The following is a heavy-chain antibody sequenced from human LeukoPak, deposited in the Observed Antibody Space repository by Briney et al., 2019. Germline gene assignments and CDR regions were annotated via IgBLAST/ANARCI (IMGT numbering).Heavy chain of an antibody. J-gene: IGHJ1*01. CDR1: GFTFDDYA. CDR2: ISGSGGST. CDR3: AKENYGDSTGGRFQH. D-gene: IGHD4-17*01. Sequence: GGSLRLSCAASGFTFDDYAMSWVRQTPVKGLEWVSVISGSGGSTYYADSVKGRFTISRVNSKNTLYLQMNSLRAEDTAVYYCAKENYGDSTGGRFQHWGQGTLVTVSS. V-gene: IGHV3-23*01.